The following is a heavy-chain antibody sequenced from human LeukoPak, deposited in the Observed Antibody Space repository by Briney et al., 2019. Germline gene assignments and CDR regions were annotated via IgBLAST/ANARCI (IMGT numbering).Heavy chain of an antibody. CDR1: GGSISSYY. J-gene: IGHJ6*03. V-gene: IGHV4-59*08. D-gene: IGHD3-3*01. CDR2: IYYSGST. CDR3: ARGRPGYDFWSGYYMVRYYYYYMDV. Sequence: SETLSLTCTVSGGSISSYYWSWIRQPPGKGLEWIGYIYYSGSTNYNPSLKSRVTISVDTSKNQFSLKLSSVTAADTAVYYCARGRPGYDFWSGYYMVRYYYYYMDVWGKGTTVTVSS.